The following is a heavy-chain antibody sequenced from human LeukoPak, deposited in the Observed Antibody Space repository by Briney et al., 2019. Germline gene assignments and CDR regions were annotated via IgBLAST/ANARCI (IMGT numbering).Heavy chain of an antibody. J-gene: IGHJ4*02. CDR2: MSGSGSGT. V-gene: IGHV3-23*01. CDR1: GFSFSSYA. CDR3: AKHSSSWALIAQFDY. Sequence: PGGSLRLSCAASGFSFSSYAMTLVRQAPGKGLEWVSTMSGSGSGTYYADSVKGRFTISRDNSKNTLYLQMNSLRAEDTAVYYCAKHSSSWALIAQFDYWGQGTLVTVSS. D-gene: IGHD6-6*01.